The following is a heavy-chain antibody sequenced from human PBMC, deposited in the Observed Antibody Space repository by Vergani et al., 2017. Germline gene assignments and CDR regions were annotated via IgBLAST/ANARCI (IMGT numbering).Heavy chain of an antibody. CDR2: IYTSGST. V-gene: IGHV4-4*08. CDR3: ARVKRPGIXVAGTSYYYYYMDV. J-gene: IGHJ6*03. Sequence: QVQLQESGPGLVKPSETLCLTCTVSGGSISSYYWSWIRQPPGKGLEWIGYIYTSGSTNYNPSLKSRVTMSVDTSKNQFSLKLSSVTAADTAVYYCARVKRPGIXVAGTSYYYYYMDVWGKGTTVTVSS. D-gene: IGHD6-19*01. CDR1: GGSISSYY.